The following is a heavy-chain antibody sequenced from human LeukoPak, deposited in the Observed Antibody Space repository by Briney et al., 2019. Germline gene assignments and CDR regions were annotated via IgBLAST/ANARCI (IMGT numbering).Heavy chain of an antibody. V-gene: IGHV1-2*02. Sequence: ASVKVSCKASGYTFTGYYLHWVRQAPGQGLDWMGWINPHSCGTNYAQNFQGRVTMTRDTSVSTAYMELSSLRSDDTAVYYCASRGEGSSWTFDYWGQGTLVTVSS. CDR3: ASRGEGSSWTFDY. D-gene: IGHD6-13*01. CDR1: GYTFTGYY. J-gene: IGHJ4*02. CDR2: INPHSCGT.